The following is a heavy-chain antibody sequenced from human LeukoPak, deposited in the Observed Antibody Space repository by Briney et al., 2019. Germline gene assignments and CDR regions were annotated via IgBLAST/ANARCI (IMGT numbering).Heavy chain of an antibody. D-gene: IGHD4/OR15-4a*01. V-gene: IGHV4-39*01. CDR3: ARRPGEYGGNDFDY. J-gene: IGHJ4*02. CDR1: XGXXNXXXXX. CDR2: IYYSGST. Sequence: SETLSLTCTVSXGXXNXXXXXXGXXXXXPXXGXEXXXSIYYSGSTHYNPSLKSRVTMSIDTSKNQFSLRLSSVTAAATAVYYCARRPGEYGGNDFDYWGQGTLVTVSS.